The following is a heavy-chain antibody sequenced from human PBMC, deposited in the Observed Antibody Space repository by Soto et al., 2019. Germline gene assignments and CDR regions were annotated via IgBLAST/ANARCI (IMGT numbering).Heavy chain of an antibody. D-gene: IGHD2-8*01. V-gene: IGHV1-18*01. CDR2: ISAYNGNT. Sequence: ASVKISCKASGYTFTSYVISWVRQAPGQGLEWMGWISAYNGNTNYAQKLQGRVTMTRDTSTSTVYMELSSLRSEDTAVYYCARGNVYYGMDVWGQGTTVTVSS. CDR3: ARGNVYYGMDV. J-gene: IGHJ6*02. CDR1: GYTFTSYV.